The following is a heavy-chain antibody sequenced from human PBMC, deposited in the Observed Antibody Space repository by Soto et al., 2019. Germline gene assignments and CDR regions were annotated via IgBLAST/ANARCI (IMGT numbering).Heavy chain of an antibody. Sequence: GGSLRLSCAASGFTFSSYWMSWVRQAPGKGLEWVANIKQDGSEKYYVDSVKGRFTISRDNAKNSLYLQMNSLRAEDMAVYYCARVETRTNYLGDYYYYMDVWGKGTTVTVSS. CDR3: ARVETRTNYLGDYYYYMDV. D-gene: IGHD1-7*01. CDR1: GFTFSSYW. V-gene: IGHV3-7*01. CDR2: IKQDGSEK. J-gene: IGHJ6*03.